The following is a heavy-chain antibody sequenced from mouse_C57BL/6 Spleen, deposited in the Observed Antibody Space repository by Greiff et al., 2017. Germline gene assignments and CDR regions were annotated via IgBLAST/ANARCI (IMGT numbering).Heavy chain of an antibody. Sequence: QVQLQQSGAELVRPGASVTLSCKASGYTFTDYEMHWVKQTPVHGLEWIGAIDPETGGTAYNQKFKGKAILTADKSSSTAYMELRSLTSEDSAVYYCTRRGAGDDWGQGASVTVS. CDR2: IDPETGGT. J-gene: IGHJ4*01. CDR3: TRRGAGDD. CDR1: GYTFTDYE. V-gene: IGHV1-15*01.